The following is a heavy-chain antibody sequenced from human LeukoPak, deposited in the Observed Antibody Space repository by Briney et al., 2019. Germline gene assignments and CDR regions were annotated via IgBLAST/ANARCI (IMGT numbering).Heavy chain of an antibody. V-gene: IGHV3-23*01. D-gene: IGHD1-26*01. Sequence: PGGSLRLSCAASGFTFSSYAMSWVRQAPGKGLEWVSAISGSGGSTYYADSVKGRFTISRDSSKNTLFLHMNTLSAEDTAIYYCAKDRTVGASYWYFDLWGRGTLVTVSS. CDR1: GFTFSSYA. CDR3: AKDRTVGASYWYFDL. CDR2: ISGSGGST. J-gene: IGHJ2*01.